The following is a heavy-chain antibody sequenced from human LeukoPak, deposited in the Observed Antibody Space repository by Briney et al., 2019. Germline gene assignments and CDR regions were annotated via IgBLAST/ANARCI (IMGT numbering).Heavy chain of an antibody. J-gene: IGHJ6*02. Sequence: GGSLRLSCAASGFTFSNYGMSWVRQAPGRGLEWVSTISGSGESAYYADSVKGRFTISRDNSKNTLYLQMNSLRAEDTAVYYCAKVSGKDRKLLWFGELSGMDVWGQGTTVTVSS. CDR1: GFTFSNYG. CDR2: ISGSGESA. CDR3: AKVSGKDRKLLWFGELSGMDV. D-gene: IGHD3-10*01. V-gene: IGHV3-23*01.